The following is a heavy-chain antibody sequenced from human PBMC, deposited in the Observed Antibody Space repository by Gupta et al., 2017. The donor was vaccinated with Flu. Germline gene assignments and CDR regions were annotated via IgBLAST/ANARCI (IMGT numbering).Heavy chain of an antibody. V-gene: IGHV4-39*01. CDR1: GDSITSSVYY. Sequence: QLQLQESGPGLVKPSETLSLTCSVSGDSITSSVYYWGWIRQPPGKGLEWIGSIYYSGSTYYKASLKSRVTISVDTSRNQFSLKMTSVTAADTAVYYCAALAPGIAAAGTEGLLGYYGMDVWGQGTTVTVSS. J-gene: IGHJ6*02. CDR2: IYYSGST. D-gene: IGHD6-13*01. CDR3: AALAPGIAAAGTEGLLGYYGMDV.